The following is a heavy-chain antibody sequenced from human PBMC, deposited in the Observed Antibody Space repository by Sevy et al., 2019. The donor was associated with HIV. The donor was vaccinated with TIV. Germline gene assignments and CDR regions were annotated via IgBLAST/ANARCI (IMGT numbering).Heavy chain of an antibody. V-gene: IGHV3-53*01. CDR1: GFTVSSNY. J-gene: IGHJ6*02. CDR3: ARARLYDFFHYYGMDV. D-gene: IGHD3-3*01. Sequence: GGCLRLSCAASGFTVSSNYMSWVRQAPGKGLEWVSVIYSGGSTYYADSVKGRFTISRDNSKNTLYLQMNSLRAEDTAVYYCARARLYDFFHYYGMDVWGQGTTVTVSS. CDR2: IYSGGST.